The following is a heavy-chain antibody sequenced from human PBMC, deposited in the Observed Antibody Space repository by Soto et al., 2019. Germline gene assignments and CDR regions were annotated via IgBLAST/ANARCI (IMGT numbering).Heavy chain of an antibody. V-gene: IGHV3-30*03. Sequence: QVQLVESGGGVVQPGRSLRLSCAASGFTFSNYGMHWVRQAPGKGLEWVAVTSYDGSKKHYADSVKGPFNISKDNSTNTVHLQMNSLRIEDTAVYYCATWGLSGHGMDPCGQGTTVTVSS. D-gene: IGHD7-27*01. CDR3: ATWGLSGHGMDP. CDR1: GFTFSNYG. CDR2: TSYDGSKK. J-gene: IGHJ6*02.